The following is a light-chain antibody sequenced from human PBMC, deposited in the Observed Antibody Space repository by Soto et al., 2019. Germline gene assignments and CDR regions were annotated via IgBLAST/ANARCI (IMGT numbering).Light chain of an antibody. V-gene: IGKV1-5*03. J-gene: IGKJ1*01. CDR3: QHYNSSPWT. CDR1: QSISSW. CDR2: KAS. Sequence: DIQMTQSPSTLSASVGDRVTITCRASQSISSWLAWYQQKPGKAPKLLIYKASSLESGVPSRFSGSGSGTEFTLTISSLQPDDFATYYCQHYNSSPWTFGQGTTVEIK.